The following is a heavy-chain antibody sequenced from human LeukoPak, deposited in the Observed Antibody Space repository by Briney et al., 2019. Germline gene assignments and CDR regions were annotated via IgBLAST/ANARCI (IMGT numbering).Heavy chain of an antibody. J-gene: IGHJ5*02. Sequence: SETLSPTCAVYGGSFSGYYWSWIRQPPGKGLEWIGEINHSGSTNYNPSLKSRVTISVDTSKNQFSLKLSSVTAADTAVYYCARGPPRFLEWLPSRLNWFDPWGQGTLVTVSS. V-gene: IGHV4-34*01. CDR1: GGSFSGYY. CDR2: INHSGST. CDR3: ARGPPRFLEWLPSRLNWFDP. D-gene: IGHD3-3*01.